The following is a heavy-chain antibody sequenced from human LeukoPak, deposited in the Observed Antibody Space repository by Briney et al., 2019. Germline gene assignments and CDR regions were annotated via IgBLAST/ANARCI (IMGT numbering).Heavy chain of an antibody. CDR3: TRRRGGFGEGEFDY. J-gene: IGHJ4*02. V-gene: IGHV4-4*09. CDR2: VHTGGSI. CDR1: GGSVSGVY. Sequence: PSKTLSLTCTVSGGSVSGVYWNWIRQAPRKGLEWVGYVHTGGSISSNPSLKSRLTFSIDTSKSQVSLRLSSVTATDTAVYYCTRRRGGFGEGEFDYWGQGTPVTVST. D-gene: IGHD3-16*01.